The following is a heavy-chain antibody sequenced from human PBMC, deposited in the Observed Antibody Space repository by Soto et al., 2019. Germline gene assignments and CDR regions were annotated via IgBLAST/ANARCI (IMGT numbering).Heavy chain of an antibody. V-gene: IGHV4-34*01. Sequence: NPSETLSLTCAVYGGSFSCYYWSWIRQPPGKGLEWIGEINHSGSTNYNPSLKSRVTISVDTSKNQFSLKLSSVTAADTAVYYCARFTWSKGMDVWGQGTTVTVSS. CDR3: ARFTWSKGMDV. CDR1: GGSFSCYY. D-gene: IGHD3-3*01. CDR2: INHSGST. J-gene: IGHJ6*02.